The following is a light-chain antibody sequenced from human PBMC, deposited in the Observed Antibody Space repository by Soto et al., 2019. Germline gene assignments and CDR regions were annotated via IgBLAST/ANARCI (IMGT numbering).Light chain of an antibody. CDR2: KAS. J-gene: IGKJ1*01. Sequence: DIQLTPSPSTLSGPVGAIVTIACRASLTISRWLGWCTPKPGKAPKLLIYKASTLKSGVPSRFSGSGSATEFTLTNSSLQADAVATDYCQHYNSYSEAVGQGTKVELK. CDR1: LTISRW. V-gene: IGKV1-5*03. CDR3: QHYNSYSEA.